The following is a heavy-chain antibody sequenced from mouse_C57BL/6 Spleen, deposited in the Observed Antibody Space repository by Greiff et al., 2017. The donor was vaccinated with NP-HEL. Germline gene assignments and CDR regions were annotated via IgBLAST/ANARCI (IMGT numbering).Heavy chain of an antibody. J-gene: IGHJ2*01. CDR3: ARDRDYYYGSSLHYFDY. CDR1: GFTFSSYA. Sequence: EVHLVESGGGLVKPGGSLKLSCAASGFTFSSYAMSWVRQTPEKRLEWVATISDGGSYTYYPDNVKGRFTISRDNAKNNLYLQMSHLKSEDTAMYYCARDRDYYYGSSLHYFDYWGQGTTLTVSS. CDR2: ISDGGSYT. V-gene: IGHV5-4*01. D-gene: IGHD1-1*01.